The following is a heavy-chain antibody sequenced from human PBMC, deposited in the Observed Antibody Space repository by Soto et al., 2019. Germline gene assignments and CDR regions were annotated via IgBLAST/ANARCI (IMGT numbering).Heavy chain of an antibody. CDR3: ARDRIAGSKDYDGMDV. D-gene: IGHD6-13*01. J-gene: IGHJ6*02. CDR2: IIPIFGTE. Sequence: QVQLVQSGAEVKKPGSSVRVSCKASGGTFSSYAISWVRQAPGQGLEWMGGIIPIFGTENYAQKFQGRVTITADESTSTAYMELSSLRSEDTAVYYCARDRIAGSKDYDGMDVWGQGTTVTVSS. CDR1: GGTFSSYA. V-gene: IGHV1-69*01.